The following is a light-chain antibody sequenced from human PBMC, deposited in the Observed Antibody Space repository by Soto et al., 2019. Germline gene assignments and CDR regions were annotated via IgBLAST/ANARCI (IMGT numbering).Light chain of an antibody. Sequence: QSALTQPRSVSGSPGQSVTISCTGTSSDVGGYNYVSWYQQHPGKAPKLMIYDVSKRPSGVPDRFSGSKSGNTASLTISGLQAEDEADYYCCARVFGGGTKVTVL. J-gene: IGLJ2*01. CDR3: CARV. V-gene: IGLV2-11*01. CDR1: SSDVGGYNY. CDR2: DVS.